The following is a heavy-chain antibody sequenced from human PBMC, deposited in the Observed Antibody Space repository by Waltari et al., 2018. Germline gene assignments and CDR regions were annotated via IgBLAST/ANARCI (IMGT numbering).Heavy chain of an antibody. CDR2: INAGNGNT. CDR1: GYPFPSYA. D-gene: IGHD3-3*01. J-gene: IGHJ4*02. CDR3: ARDIGYDFWSGYLVY. V-gene: IGHV1-3*01. Sequence: QVQLVQSGAEGKKPGASVKVSCKASGYPFPSYAMHWVRQAPGQRLEWMGWINAGNGNTKYSQKFQGRVTITRDTSASTAYMELSSLRSEDTAVYYCARDIGYDFWSGYLVYWGQGTLVTVSS.